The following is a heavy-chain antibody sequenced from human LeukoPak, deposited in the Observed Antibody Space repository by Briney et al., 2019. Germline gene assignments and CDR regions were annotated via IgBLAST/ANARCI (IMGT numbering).Heavy chain of an antibody. CDR3: ARESRMVHSSSPLIDY. Sequence: GGSLRHSRAPSGFTVRSNYMSCVRQAPRTGLEWASVIYSGGSTYYADSVKGRFTISRHNSKNTLYLQVNSLRAEDTAVYYCARESRMVHSSSPLIDYWGQGTLVTVSS. CDR1: GFTVRSNY. V-gene: IGHV3-53*04. J-gene: IGHJ4*02. CDR2: IYSGGST. D-gene: IGHD6-6*01.